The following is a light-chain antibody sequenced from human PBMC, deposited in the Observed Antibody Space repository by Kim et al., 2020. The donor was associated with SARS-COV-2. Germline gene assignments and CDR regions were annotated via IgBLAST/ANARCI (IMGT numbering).Light chain of an antibody. CDR3: QHYSRFPYT. J-gene: IGKJ2*01. CDR2: LAS. CDR1: QMVDTW. V-gene: IGKV1-5*03. Sequence: FASIGDRGTITRRASQMVDTWLAWYQQKPGKAPKLLIYLASTLENGVPPRFSGSGSGEEFTLTSNSLQPDDFATYYCQHYSRFPYTFGQGTKLEI.